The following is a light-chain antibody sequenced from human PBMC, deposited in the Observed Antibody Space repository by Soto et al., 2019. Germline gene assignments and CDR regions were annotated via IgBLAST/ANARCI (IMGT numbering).Light chain of an antibody. CDR3: QQFDALPYT. CDR1: QDISDY. Sequence: DIQMTQSPSSLSASVGDRVTITCQASQDISDYLNWYQQKPGKAPKLLIYDASNLETGVPSRFSGSGSGTDFTFTISSLQPEDIAIYYCQQFDALPYTFGQGTKLEIK. CDR2: DAS. V-gene: IGKV1-33*01. J-gene: IGKJ2*01.